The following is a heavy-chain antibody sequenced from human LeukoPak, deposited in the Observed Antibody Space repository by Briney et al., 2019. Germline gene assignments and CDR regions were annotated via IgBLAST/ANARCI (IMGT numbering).Heavy chain of an antibody. CDR3: AKDASSGFTRYFDY. J-gene: IGHJ4*02. V-gene: IGHV3-30*02. CDR1: GFTFSSYG. D-gene: IGHD6-19*01. Sequence: GGSLRLSCAASGFTFSSYGMHWVRQAPGKGLEWVTFIRYDGSNKYYADSVKGRFTISRDNSKNTLYMQTNSLRAEDTAVYFCAKDASSGFTRYFDYWGQGTLVTVSS. CDR2: IRYDGSNK.